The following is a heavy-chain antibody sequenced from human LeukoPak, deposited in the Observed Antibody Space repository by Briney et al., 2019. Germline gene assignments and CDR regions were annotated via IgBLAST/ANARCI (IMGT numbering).Heavy chain of an antibody. D-gene: IGHD3-22*01. J-gene: IGHJ4*02. Sequence: PSETLSLTCSVSGGSMNNYYWSWIRQSPGKGLEWVGYIYHTGRATYKPSLKSRVTLSLDTSKNQFSLRLNSVTAADTAVYYCARGRGDSKGTSFDFWAREPWSPSPQ. V-gene: IGHV4-59*01. CDR2: IYHTGRA. CDR3: ARGRGDSKGTSFDF. CDR1: GGSMNNYY.